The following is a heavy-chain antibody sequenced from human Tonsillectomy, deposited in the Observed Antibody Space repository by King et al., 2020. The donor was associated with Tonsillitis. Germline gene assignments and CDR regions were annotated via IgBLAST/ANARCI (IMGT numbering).Heavy chain of an antibody. CDR3: ARDGRVEVDTAMVTGVFDL. CDR2: ISGSGDST. V-gene: IGHV3-23*04. Sequence: VQLVESGGGLVQPGGSLRLSCAASEFIFSSYAMSWVRQAPGKGLEWVSGISGSGDSTYSAHSVEGRFTISRDNSKNTLYLQMNSLRAEDTAIDYCARDGRVEVDTAMVTGVFDLWGQGTLVTVSS. CDR1: EFIFSSYA. J-gene: IGHJ4*02. D-gene: IGHD5-18*01.